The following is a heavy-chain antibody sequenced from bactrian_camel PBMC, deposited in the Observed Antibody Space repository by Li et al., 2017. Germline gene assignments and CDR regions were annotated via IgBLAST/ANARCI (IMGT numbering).Heavy chain of an antibody. CDR2: LYTGGGRP. V-gene: IGHV3S40*01. CDR1: GLRSNNRY. D-gene: IGHD8*01. CDR3: AANDYWSDDAMRGDEFEYKY. Sequence: DVQLVESGGGSVQAGGSLRLSCATSGLRSNNRYMAWFRQAPGKEREWVAALYTGGGRPYYAGSVKGRFTVSRDNAKNTLYLQMSGLKSVDTATYYCAANDYWSDDAMRGDEFEYKYWGQGTQVTVS. J-gene: IGHJ4*01.